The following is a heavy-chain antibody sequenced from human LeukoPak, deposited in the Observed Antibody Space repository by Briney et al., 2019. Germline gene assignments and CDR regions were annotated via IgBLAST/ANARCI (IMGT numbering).Heavy chain of an antibody. V-gene: IGHV1-2*04. Sequence: ASVKVPCKASGYTFTGYYMHWVRQAPGQGLEWMGWINPNSGGTNYAQKFQGWVTMTRDTSISTAYMELSRLRSDDTAVYYCARASGPAGNYDYVWGSYRYNDDAFDIWGQGTMVTVSS. J-gene: IGHJ3*02. CDR1: GYTFTGYY. CDR3: ARASGPAGNYDYVWGSYRYNDDAFDI. CDR2: INPNSGGT. D-gene: IGHD3-16*02.